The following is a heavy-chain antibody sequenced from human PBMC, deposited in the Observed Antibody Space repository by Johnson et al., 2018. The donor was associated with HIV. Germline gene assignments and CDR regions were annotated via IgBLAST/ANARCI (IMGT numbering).Heavy chain of an antibody. CDR1: GFTFGDYA. D-gene: IGHD3-16*02. CDR3: ARDMGWGVIDAFDI. Sequence: VQLVESGGGPVQPGRSLRLSCTGSGFTFGDYAMSWVCQAPGKGLEWVSGIDWNGGNSGYADSVKGRFTISRDNAKNSLYLQMNSLRAEDTALYYCARDMGWGVIDAFDIWGQGTMVSVSS. CDR2: IDWNGGNS. J-gene: IGHJ3*02. V-gene: IGHV3-20*04.